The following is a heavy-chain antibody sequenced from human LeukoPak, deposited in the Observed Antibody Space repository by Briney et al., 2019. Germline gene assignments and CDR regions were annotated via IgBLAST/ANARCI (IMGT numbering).Heavy chain of an antibody. CDR3: ARHRPEDVYSSGRRYFDY. D-gene: IGHD6-19*01. V-gene: IGHV4-39*01. CDR1: GVSINSSSYY. CDR2: IYYSGRT. Sequence: SETLSLTCTVSGVSINSSSYYWGWIRQPPGKGLEWIGSIYYSGRTYYNPSLKSRVTISVDTSKNQFSLKLSSVTAADSAVYYCARHRPEDVYSSGRRYFDYWGQGTLVTVSS. J-gene: IGHJ4*02.